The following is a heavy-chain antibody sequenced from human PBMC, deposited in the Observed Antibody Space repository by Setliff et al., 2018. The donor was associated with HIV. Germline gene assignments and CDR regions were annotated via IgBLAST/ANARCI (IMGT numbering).Heavy chain of an antibody. V-gene: IGHV3-21*01. CDR2: ISSSSSYI. Sequence: PGGSLRLSCVASGFTFSNYWMHWVRQAPGKGLECVSSISSSSSYIYYADSAKGRFTISRDNAKNSLYLQMNSLRAEDTAVYYCARAYEIADHYDYWGQGTLVTVSS. CDR1: GFTFSNYW. CDR3: ARAYEIADHYDY. D-gene: IGHD6-13*01. J-gene: IGHJ4*02.